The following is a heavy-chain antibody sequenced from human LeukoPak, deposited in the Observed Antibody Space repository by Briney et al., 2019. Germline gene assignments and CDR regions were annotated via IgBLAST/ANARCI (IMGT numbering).Heavy chain of an antibody. CDR1: GGSISSYY. V-gene: IGHV4-59*01. CDR3: ARGRSIIAARLRPDDAFDI. Sequence: PSETKSLTCTVPGGSISSYYWSCIRQPPGKGLEWIGYIYYSASTNYNPSLKSRVTISVDTSKNQFSLKLSSVTAADTAVCYCARGRSIIAARLRPDDAFDIWGQGTMVTVSS. CDR2: IYYSAST. D-gene: IGHD6-6*01. J-gene: IGHJ3*02.